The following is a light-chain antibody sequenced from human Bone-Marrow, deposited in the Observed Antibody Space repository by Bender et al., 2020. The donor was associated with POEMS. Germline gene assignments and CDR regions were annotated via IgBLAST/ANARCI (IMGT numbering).Light chain of an antibody. CDR1: TSDVGSSKY. J-gene: IGLJ1*01. V-gene: IGLV2-23*01. Sequence: QSALTQPASVSGSPGQSITISCTGTTSDVGSSKYVFCYQQYPGKAPRLMIYEGTERPSGVSSRFSASKSDNTASLTISGLQAEDEADYYCCSVATSGAYVFGTGTKVTV. CDR3: CSVATSGAYV. CDR2: EGT.